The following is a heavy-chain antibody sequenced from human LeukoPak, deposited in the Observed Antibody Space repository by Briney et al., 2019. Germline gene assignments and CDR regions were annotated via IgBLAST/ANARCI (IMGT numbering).Heavy chain of an antibody. CDR2: IIPILGIA. CDR1: GGTFSSYA. V-gene: IGHV1-69*04. CDR3: ARGGTMRQDYYYGMDV. D-gene: IGHD3-22*01. J-gene: IGHJ6*02. Sequence: SVKVSCKASGGTFSSYAISWVRQAPGQGLEWMGRIIPILGIANYAQKFQGRVTITADKSTSTAYMELSSLRSEDTAVYYCARGGTMRQDYYYGMDVWGQGTTVTVSS.